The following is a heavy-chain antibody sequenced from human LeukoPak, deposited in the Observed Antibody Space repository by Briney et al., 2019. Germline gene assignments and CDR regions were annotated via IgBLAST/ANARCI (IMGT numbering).Heavy chain of an antibody. CDR3: ARDWGEQWLVDY. J-gene: IGHJ4*02. V-gene: IGHV1-46*01. Sequence: APVRVSHKASVYTFTNYYMHWVRQAPGQGLEWMGIINPSGGSTSYAQKFQGRVTMTRDTSTSTVYMELSSLRSEDTAVYYCARDWGEQWLVDYWGKGALLTVSS. CDR2: INPSGGST. D-gene: IGHD6-19*01. CDR1: VYTFTNYY.